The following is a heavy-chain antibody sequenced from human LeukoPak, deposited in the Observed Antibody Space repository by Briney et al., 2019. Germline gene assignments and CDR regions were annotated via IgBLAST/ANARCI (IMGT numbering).Heavy chain of an antibody. J-gene: IGHJ4*02. CDR3: AREPSGYSSSPFDY. Sequence: GGSLRLSCAASGFTFSSYSMNWVRQAPGKGLEWVSSISSSSSYIYYADSVKGRFTISRDNAKNSLYLQMNSLRAEDTAVYYCAREPSGYSSSPFDYWGQGTLVTVSS. D-gene: IGHD6-13*01. CDR2: ISSSSSYI. V-gene: IGHV3-21*01. CDR1: GFTFSSYS.